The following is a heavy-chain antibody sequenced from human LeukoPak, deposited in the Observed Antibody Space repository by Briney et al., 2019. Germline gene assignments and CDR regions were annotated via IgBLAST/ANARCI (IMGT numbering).Heavy chain of an antibody. D-gene: IGHD2-2*01. CDR3: ARGNQLLWAWFDP. CDR2: INPNSGGT. CDR1: GYTFTGYY. J-gene: IGHJ5*02. Sequence: GASVKVSCKASGYTFTGYYMHWVRQAPGQGLEWMGWINPNSGGTNYAQKFQGRVTMTRDTSISTAYMELSRLRSDDTAVYYCARGNQLLWAWFDPWGQGTLVTVSS. V-gene: IGHV1-2*02.